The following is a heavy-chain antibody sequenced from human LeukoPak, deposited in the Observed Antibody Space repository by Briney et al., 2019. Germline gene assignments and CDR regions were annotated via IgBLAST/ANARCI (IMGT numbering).Heavy chain of an antibody. Sequence: GGSLRLSCAASGFTFDDYAMHWVRQAPGKGLEWVSGISWNSGSVGYADSVKGRFTSSRDNAKNSLYLQMNSLRAEDTALYSCAKDDTAMALGYFDYWGQGPLVTVSS. CDR3: AKDDTAMALGYFDY. V-gene: IGHV3-9*01. CDR1: GFTFDDYA. D-gene: IGHD5-18*01. J-gene: IGHJ4*02. CDR2: ISWNSGSV.